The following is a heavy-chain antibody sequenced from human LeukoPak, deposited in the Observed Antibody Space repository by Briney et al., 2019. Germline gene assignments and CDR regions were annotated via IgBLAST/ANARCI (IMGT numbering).Heavy chain of an antibody. CDR3: ARDYSGQWEQLTGWWIDP. J-gene: IGHJ5*02. CDR2: INPNSGGT. V-gene: IGHV1-2*02. CDR1: GYTFTGYY. Sequence: ASVKVSCKASGYTFTGYYMHWVRQAPGQGLEWMGWINPNSGGTNYAQKFQGRVTMTRDMSTRTVYMELSDLRPEDTALYYCARDYSGQWEQLTGWWIDPWGQGTLVIVSS. D-gene: IGHD1-26*01.